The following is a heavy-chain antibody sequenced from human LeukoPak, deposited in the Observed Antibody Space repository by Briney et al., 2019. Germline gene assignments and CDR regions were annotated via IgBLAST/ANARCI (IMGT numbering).Heavy chain of an antibody. V-gene: IGHV3-53*01. CDR1: GFSVGGTH. Sequence: GGSLRLSCAISGFSVGGTHMSWVRQAPGKGPEWVSAIYTGGTTYYADSVQGRFTVSRDNSKNILYLHMNNLRAEDTAVYYCARDTATTGGGLDSWGQGTLVTVSS. CDR2: IYTGGTT. CDR3: ARDTATTGGGLDS. D-gene: IGHD1-1*01. J-gene: IGHJ4*02.